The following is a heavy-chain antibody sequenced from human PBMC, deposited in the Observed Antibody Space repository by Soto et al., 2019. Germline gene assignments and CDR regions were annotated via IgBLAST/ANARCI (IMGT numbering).Heavy chain of an antibody. Sequence: AVSGGSISSSNWWSWVRQPPGKGLEWIGEIYHSGSTNYNPSLKSRVTISVDKSKNQFSLKLSSVTAADTAVYYCARLNTAQYSSSWSYYYYYGMDVWGQGTTVTVSS. CDR3: ARLNTAQYSSSWSYYYYYGMDV. J-gene: IGHJ6*02. CDR1: GGSISSSNW. CDR2: IYHSGST. D-gene: IGHD6-13*01. V-gene: IGHV4-4*02.